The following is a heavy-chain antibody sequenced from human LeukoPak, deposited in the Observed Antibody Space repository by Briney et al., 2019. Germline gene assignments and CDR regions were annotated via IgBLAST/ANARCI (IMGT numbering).Heavy chain of an antibody. CDR2: INWNGGST. Sequence: GGSLRLFCAASGFTFDDYGMSWVRQAPGKGLEWVSGINWNGGSTGYADSVKGRFTISRDNAKNSLYLQMNSLRAEDTALYYCAKDIRTGYPYDAFDIWGQGTMVTVSS. CDR1: GFTFDDYG. D-gene: IGHD3/OR15-3a*01. V-gene: IGHV3-20*04. J-gene: IGHJ3*02. CDR3: AKDIRTGYPYDAFDI.